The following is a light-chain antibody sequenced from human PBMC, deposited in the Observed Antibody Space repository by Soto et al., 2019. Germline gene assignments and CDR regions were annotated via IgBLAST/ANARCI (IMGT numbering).Light chain of an antibody. CDR3: QHYNSYSEG. Sequence: DIQMTQSPSTLSASVGDRVTITCPASQTISSWLAWYQQKPGKAPKLLIYKATTLTSGGPSRFSGSGSGTEFTLTISSLQPDDFATYSCQHYNSYSEGFGKGTKVDIK. J-gene: IGKJ1*01. CDR2: KAT. V-gene: IGKV1-5*03. CDR1: QTISSW.